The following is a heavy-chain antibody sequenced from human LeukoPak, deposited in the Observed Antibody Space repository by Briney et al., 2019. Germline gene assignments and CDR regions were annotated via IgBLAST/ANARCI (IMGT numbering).Heavy chain of an antibody. CDR3: ARDRYGDGFAHFDY. V-gene: IGHV1-2*02. J-gene: IGHJ4*02. CDR2: ITPSGGT. Sequence: ASVKVSCMASGYTSTNYAMHWVRQAPGQGLEWMGWITPSGGTNYPQKFQGRVAITRDTSISTAYMDLSRLTSDDTAVYYCARDRYGDGFAHFDYWGQGALVTVSS. CDR1: GYTSTNYA. D-gene: IGHD5-24*01.